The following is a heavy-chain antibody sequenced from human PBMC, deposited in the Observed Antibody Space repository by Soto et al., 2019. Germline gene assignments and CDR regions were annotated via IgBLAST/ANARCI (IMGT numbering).Heavy chain of an antibody. D-gene: IGHD3-3*01. J-gene: IGHJ4*02. CDR1: GFTFSSYG. Sequence: GGSLRLSCAASGFTFSSYGMHWVRQAPGKGLEWVAVISYDGSNKYYADSVKGRFTISRDNSKNTLYLQMNSLRAEDTAVYYCAKDLDDFWSGWRYYFDYWGQGILVTVSS. CDR2: ISYDGSNK. V-gene: IGHV3-30*18. CDR3: AKDLDDFWSGWRYYFDY.